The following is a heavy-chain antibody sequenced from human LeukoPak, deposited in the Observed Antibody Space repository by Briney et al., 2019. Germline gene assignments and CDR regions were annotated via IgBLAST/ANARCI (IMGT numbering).Heavy chain of an antibody. Sequence: GESLKISCKGSGYIFTNYWIGWVRQMPGKGLEWMGIIYPGDSDTRYSPSFQGQVTISADKSISTAYLQWSSLKASDTAMYYCARLYYYDSSGYHKYFDYWGQGTLVTVSS. CDR3: ARLYYYDSSGYHKYFDY. CDR2: IYPGDSDT. D-gene: IGHD3-22*01. V-gene: IGHV5-51*01. J-gene: IGHJ4*02. CDR1: GYIFTNYW.